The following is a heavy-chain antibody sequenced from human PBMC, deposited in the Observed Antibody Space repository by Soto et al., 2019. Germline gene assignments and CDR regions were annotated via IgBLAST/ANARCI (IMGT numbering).Heavy chain of an antibody. J-gene: IGHJ4*02. Sequence: GGSLRLSCAASGFTFSRFALTWVRQAPGKGLEWVSSISAESTHIYYADSVKGRFTISRDNAENSLYLHMNTLRADDTAVYYCARVASVISPDSWGQGTRVTVSS. CDR3: ARVASVISPDS. D-gene: IGHD2-21*01. CDR2: ISAESTHI. V-gene: IGHV3-21*01. CDR1: GFTFSRFA.